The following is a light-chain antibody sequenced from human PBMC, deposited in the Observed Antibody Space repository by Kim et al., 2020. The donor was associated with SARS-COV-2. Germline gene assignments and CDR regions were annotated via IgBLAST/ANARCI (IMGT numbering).Light chain of an antibody. V-gene: IGKV3-20*01. CDR1: QSSSSSY. J-gene: IGKJ1*01. CDR3: QQYGSALPWT. Sequence: PVERATPSCRTAQSSSSSYLGSCQQKPGQPPRLLIYAASSRATGSPDSGIGGGSGTDFTLTITRLEPEEFAVYYCQQYGSALPWTFGQGTKVDIK. CDR2: AAS.